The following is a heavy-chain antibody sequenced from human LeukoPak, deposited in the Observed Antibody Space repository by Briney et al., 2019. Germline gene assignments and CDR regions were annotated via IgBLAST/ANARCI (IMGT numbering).Heavy chain of an antibody. CDR3: ARDFPDIVVVPAAISLYYYYYMDV. Sequence: SVKVSCKASGGTFSSYAISWVRQAPGQGLEWMGGIIPIFGTANYAQKFQGRVTITADESTSTAYMELSSLRSDDTAVYYCARDFPDIVVVPAAISLYYYYYMDVWGKGTTVTVSS. V-gene: IGHV1-69*13. CDR1: GGTFSSYA. J-gene: IGHJ6*03. CDR2: IIPIFGTA. D-gene: IGHD2-2*02.